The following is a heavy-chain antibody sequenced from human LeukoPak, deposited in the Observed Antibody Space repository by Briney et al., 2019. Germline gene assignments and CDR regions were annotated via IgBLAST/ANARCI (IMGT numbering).Heavy chain of an antibody. J-gene: IGHJ4*02. CDR2: ISSGGTP. Sequence: GGSLRLSCAASGFTVSTNFMSWVRQAPGKGLEWVSVISSGGTPYYADSVKGRFTISRDSSENTLYLQMHSLRAEDTAVYYCARGGAGYAFDYWGQGTLVTVSS. D-gene: IGHD5-12*01. CDR3: ARGGAGYAFDY. CDR1: GFTVSTNF. V-gene: IGHV3-66*02.